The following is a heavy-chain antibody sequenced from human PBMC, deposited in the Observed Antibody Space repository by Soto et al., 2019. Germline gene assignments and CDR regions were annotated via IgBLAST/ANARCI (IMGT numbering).Heavy chain of an antibody. Sequence: QVQLVQSGAAMKEPGSSVNVSCKTSGGTFSSSAISWLRQAPGQGLEWMGGIIPLFRTPDYAQKFQGRVTIAADESTSTAYMELSILRSEDTAVYYCAIDNDRLQLGGNYYYILDVWGQGTTITVSS. CDR2: IIPLFRTP. CDR1: GGTFSSSA. V-gene: IGHV1-69*12. D-gene: IGHD4-4*01. J-gene: IGHJ6*02. CDR3: AIDNDRLQLGGNYYYILDV.